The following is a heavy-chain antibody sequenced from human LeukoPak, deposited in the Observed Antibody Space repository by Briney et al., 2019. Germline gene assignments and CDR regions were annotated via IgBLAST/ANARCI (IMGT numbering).Heavy chain of an antibody. CDR2: IYHSGST. CDR3: ARDRKPLVRTWYFDL. CDR1: GYSISSGYY. V-gene: IGHV4-38-2*02. J-gene: IGHJ2*01. Sequence: PSETLSLTCTVSGYSISSGYYWGWIRQPPGKGLEWIGSIYHSGSTYYNPSLKSRFTISVDTSKNQFSLKLSSVTAADTAVYYCARDRKPLVRTWYFDLWGRGTLVTVSS. D-gene: IGHD6-13*01.